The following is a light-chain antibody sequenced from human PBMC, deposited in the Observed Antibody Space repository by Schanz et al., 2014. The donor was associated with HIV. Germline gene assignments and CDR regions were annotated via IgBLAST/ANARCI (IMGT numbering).Light chain of an antibody. V-gene: IGLV2-14*02. J-gene: IGLJ1*01. CDR2: EAS. Sequence: QSALTQPASVSGSPGQSITISCTGTSSDIGTYNLVSWYQQHPGKAPKLMIFEASKRPSGVSSRFSGSKSGNTASLTISGLQAEDEADYYCCSYTSRSTCVFGTGTKLTVL. CDR1: SSDIGTYNL. CDR3: CSYTSRSTCV.